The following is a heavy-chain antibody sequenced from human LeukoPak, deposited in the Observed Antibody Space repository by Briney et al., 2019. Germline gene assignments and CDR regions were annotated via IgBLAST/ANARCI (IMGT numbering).Heavy chain of an antibody. V-gene: IGHV4-59*01. CDR2: IYYSGST. CDR1: GGSMSSYY. D-gene: IGHD3-3*01. J-gene: IGHJ6*02. Sequence: SETLSLTCTISGGSMSSYYWSRIRQPPGKGLEWIGYIYYSGSTYYNPSLKSRVTISADTSRNQFSLKLSSVTAADTAVYYCARDRFWSGYYLMDYYGMDVWGQGTTVTVSS. CDR3: ARDRFWSGYYLMDYYGMDV.